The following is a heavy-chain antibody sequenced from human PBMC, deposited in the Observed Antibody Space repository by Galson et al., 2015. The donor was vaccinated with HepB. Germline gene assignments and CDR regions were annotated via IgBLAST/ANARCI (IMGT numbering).Heavy chain of an antibody. J-gene: IGHJ5*02. CDR1: GFTFSSYS. CDR3: ARDGCSSTSWYWSGYNWFDP. Sequence: SLRLSCAASGFTFSSYSMNWVRQAPGKGLEWVSYISSSSSTIYYADSVKGRFTISRDNAKNSLYLQMNSLRDEDTAVYYCARDGCSSTSWYWSGYNWFDPWGQGTLVTVSS. D-gene: IGHD2-2*01. V-gene: IGHV3-48*02. CDR2: ISSSSSTI.